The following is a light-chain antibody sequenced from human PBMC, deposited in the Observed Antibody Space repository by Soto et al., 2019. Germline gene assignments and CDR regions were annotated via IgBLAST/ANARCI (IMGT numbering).Light chain of an antibody. CDR1: QSVSSD. CDR2: DTS. V-gene: IGKV3-15*01. Sequence: IVMTQSPATLSVSPGERATLSCRASQSVSSDLAWYHQKPGQTPRLLIYDTSTRATGVPARFSGSRSGTEFTLTINSQQSEDFAVYYCQRYNNWPLTFGGGTKV. CDR3: QRYNNWPLT. J-gene: IGKJ4*01.